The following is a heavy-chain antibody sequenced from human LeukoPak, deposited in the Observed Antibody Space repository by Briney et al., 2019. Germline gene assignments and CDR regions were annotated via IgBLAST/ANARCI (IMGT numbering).Heavy chain of an antibody. CDR1: GGTFSTYA. V-gene: IGHV1-8*02. CDR3: ARGYCSSTSCYAYYYYYYMDV. J-gene: IGHJ6*03. D-gene: IGHD2-2*01. Sequence: GASVKVSCKASGGTFSTYAISWVRQAPGQGLEWMGWMNPNSGNTGYAQKFQGRVTMTRNTSISTAYMELSSLRSEDTAVYYCARGYCSSTSCYAYYYYYYMDVWGKGTTVTISS. CDR2: MNPNSGNT.